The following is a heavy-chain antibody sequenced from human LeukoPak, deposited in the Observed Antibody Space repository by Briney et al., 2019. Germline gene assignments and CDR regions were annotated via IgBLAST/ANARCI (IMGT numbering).Heavy chain of an antibody. CDR1: GGSFSGYY. D-gene: IGHD3-16*02. V-gene: IGHV4-34*01. Sequence: TSETLSLTCAVYGGSFSGYYWSWIRQPPGKGLEWIGEINHSGSTYYNPSLKSRVTISVDTSKNQFSLKLSSVTAADTAVYYCARREITFGGVIVMRGAFDIWGQGTMVTVSS. J-gene: IGHJ3*02. CDR3: ARREITFGGVIVMRGAFDI. CDR2: INHSGST.